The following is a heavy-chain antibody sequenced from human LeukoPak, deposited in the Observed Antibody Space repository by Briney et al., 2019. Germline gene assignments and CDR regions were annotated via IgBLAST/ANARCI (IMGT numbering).Heavy chain of an antibody. V-gene: IGHV3-23*01. Sequence: GGSLRLSCAASGFTFSSYAMSWVRQAPGKGLEWVSAISGSGGSTYYADSVKGRFTISRDNSKNTLYLQMNSLRAEDTAVYYCANDLGSSGLPFDAFDIWGQGTMVTVSS. CDR3: ANDLGSSGLPFDAFDI. CDR2: ISGSGGST. D-gene: IGHD3-22*01. CDR1: GFTFSSYA. J-gene: IGHJ3*02.